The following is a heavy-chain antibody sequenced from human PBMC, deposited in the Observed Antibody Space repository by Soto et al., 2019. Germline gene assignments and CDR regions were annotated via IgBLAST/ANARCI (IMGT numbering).Heavy chain of an antibody. CDR2: INGYTGNT. J-gene: IGHJ6*02. D-gene: IGHD3-16*01. CDR3: ARSWVTGKGGIDV. V-gene: IGHV1-18*01. CDR1: GYTFTSHG. Sequence: QVQLVQSGAEVKKPGASVKVSCKASGYTFTSHGLSWVRQAPGQGLEWMGWINGYTGNTNYAQKFQGRVTMTTDTSTNTAYLDLWTLISDDTAVYYCARSWVTGKGGIDVWGQGTTVTVSS.